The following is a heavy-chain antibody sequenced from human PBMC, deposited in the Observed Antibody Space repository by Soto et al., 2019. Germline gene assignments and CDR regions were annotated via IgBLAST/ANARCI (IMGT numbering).Heavy chain of an antibody. CDR3: GRAVLRSGVDY. CDR2: IYHSGSA. J-gene: IGHJ4*02. Sequence: SETLSLTCAVSGGSISSGGYSWNWIRQPPGKGLEWIGYIYHSGSAYYNPSLKSRVTISVDRSKSQFSLKLSSVTAADTAVYYCGRAVLRSGVDYWGQGTLVTVSS. D-gene: IGHD5-12*01. CDR1: GGSISSGGYS. V-gene: IGHV4-30-2*01.